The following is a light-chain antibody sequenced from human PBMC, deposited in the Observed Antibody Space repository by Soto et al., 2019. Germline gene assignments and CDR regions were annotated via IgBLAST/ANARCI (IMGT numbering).Light chain of an antibody. V-gene: IGKV3-20*01. CDR3: DYFGSSPET. Sequence: EVVLTQSPGTLSLYPGEKATLSCRASQSVADSYLAVYQQKPGRAPRLLFYAATRRATGIPDRFSGSGSGTELILTISTLAPGDFQLYYWDYFGSSPETLGKGNTVE. J-gene: IGKJ1*01. CDR2: AAT. CDR1: QSVADSY.